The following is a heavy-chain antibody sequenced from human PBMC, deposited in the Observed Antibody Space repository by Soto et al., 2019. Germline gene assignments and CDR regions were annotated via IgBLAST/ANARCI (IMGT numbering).Heavy chain of an antibody. CDR3: ARDARYSSGWYYFDY. V-gene: IGHV4-31*03. CDR2: IYYSGST. CDR1: GGSISSGGYY. D-gene: IGHD6-19*01. Sequence: PSETLSLTCTVSGGSISSGGYYWSWIRQHPGKGLEWIGYIYYSGSTYYNPSLKSRVTISVDTSKNQFSLKLSSVTAADTAVYYCARDARYSSGWYYFDYWGQGTLVTVSS. J-gene: IGHJ4*02.